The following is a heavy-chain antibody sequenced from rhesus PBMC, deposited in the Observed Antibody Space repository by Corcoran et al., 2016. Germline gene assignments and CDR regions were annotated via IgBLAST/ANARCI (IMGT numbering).Heavy chain of an antibody. V-gene: IGHV4-122*02. CDR1: GGSISSGYYY. CDR2: ITYSGST. D-gene: IGHD6-25*01. Sequence: QVQLQESGPGLVKPSETLSLTCAVSGGSISSGYYYWSWIRQPPGKGLEWIGYITYSGSTSYNPSLKSRVTISRDTDKNQFSLKLSYGTAADTAVYYCASQPYSGSWNYFDYWGQGVLVTVSS. CDR3: ASQPYSGSWNYFDY. J-gene: IGHJ4*01.